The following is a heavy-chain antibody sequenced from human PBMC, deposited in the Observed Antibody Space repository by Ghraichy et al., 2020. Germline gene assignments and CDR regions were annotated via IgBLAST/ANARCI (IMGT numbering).Heavy chain of an antibody. CDR3: ARGRNEYYDILTGYYHYYYYGMDV. D-gene: IGHD3-9*01. Sequence: SVKVSCKASGGTFSSYAISWVRQAPGQGLEWMGGIIPIFGTANYAQKFQGRVTITTDESTSTAYMELSSLRSEDTAVYYCARGRNEYYDILTGYYHYYYYGMDVWGQGTTVTVSS. J-gene: IGHJ6*02. CDR1: GGTFSSYA. CDR2: IIPIFGTA. V-gene: IGHV1-69*05.